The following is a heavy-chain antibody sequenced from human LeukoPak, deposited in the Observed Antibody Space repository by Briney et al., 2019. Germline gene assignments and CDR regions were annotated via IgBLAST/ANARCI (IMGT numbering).Heavy chain of an antibody. CDR1: GFTFSTYT. V-gene: IGHV3-21*06. CDR3: ARQRNGYNKLKDAFDI. D-gene: IGHD5-24*01. CDR2: IGARSTNI. J-gene: IGHJ3*02. Sequence: PGGSLRLSCAASGFTFSTYTLSWVRQAPGKGLEWVSSIGARSTNIYYGDSVKGRFTISRDNANNSLSLQMNSLRAEDTAAYYCARQRNGYNKLKDAFDIWGQGTMVTVSS.